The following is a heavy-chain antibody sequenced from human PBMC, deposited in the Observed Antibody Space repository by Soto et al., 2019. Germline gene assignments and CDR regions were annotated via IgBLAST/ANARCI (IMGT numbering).Heavy chain of an antibody. J-gene: IGHJ4*02. CDR1: GFTFTSSA. D-gene: IGHD4-4*01. CDR2: IVVGSGNT. Sequence: ASVKVSCKASGFTFTSSAVQWVRQARGQRLEWIGWIVVGSGNTNYAQKFQERVTITRDMSTSTAYMELSSLRSEDTAVYYCAANYYSNYDDDYWGQGTLVTVSS. V-gene: IGHV1-58*01. CDR3: AANYYSNYDDDY.